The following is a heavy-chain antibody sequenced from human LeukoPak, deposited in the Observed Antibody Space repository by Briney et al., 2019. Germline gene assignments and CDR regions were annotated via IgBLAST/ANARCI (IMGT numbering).Heavy chain of an antibody. CDR1: GFTFCNYA. D-gene: IGHD3-22*01. J-gene: IGHJ4*02. V-gene: IGHV3-23*01. CDR2: ICGRGGST. Sequence: GGALRVSCAAPGFTFCNYALSWGRPAPGKGGEWVSTICGRGGSTYYADSVKGRFTISRDNSKNTLYLQMNSLRAEDTAVYYCAKDLGPFYYDSSGHTYYFDYWGQGTLVTVSS. CDR3: AKDLGPFYYDSSGHTYYFDY.